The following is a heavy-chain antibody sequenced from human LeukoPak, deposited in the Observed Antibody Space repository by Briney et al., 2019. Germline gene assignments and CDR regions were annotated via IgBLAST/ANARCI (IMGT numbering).Heavy chain of an antibody. CDR1: GGTFSSYA. D-gene: IGHD6-19*01. Sequence: SVNVSCKASGGTFSSYAISWVRQAPGQGLEWMGGIIPIFGTANYAQKFQGRVTITADESTSTAYMELSSLRSEDTAVYYCATAVAGSDYYYYGMDVWGQGTTVTVSS. CDR3: ATAVAGSDYYYYGMDV. J-gene: IGHJ6*02. CDR2: IIPIFGTA. V-gene: IGHV1-69*13.